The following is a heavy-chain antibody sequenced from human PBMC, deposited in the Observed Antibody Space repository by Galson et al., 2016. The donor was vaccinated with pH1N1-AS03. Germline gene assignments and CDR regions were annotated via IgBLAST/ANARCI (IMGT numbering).Heavy chain of an antibody. CDR1: GYTFTDYY. D-gene: IGHD2-8*01. Sequence: SVRVSCKASGYTFTDYYIHWVRQAPGQGLEWMGWINPNTGGAEYARKFQGRVIMSRDASITTAYLELTSLTSDDTAVFYCARDGVFHYFGLSVWGQGTAVTVS. V-gene: IGHV1-2*02. CDR2: INPNTGGA. J-gene: IGHJ6*02. CDR3: ARDGVFHYFGLSV.